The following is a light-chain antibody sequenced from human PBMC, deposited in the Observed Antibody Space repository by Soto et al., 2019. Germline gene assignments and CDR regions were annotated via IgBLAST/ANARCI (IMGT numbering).Light chain of an antibody. V-gene: IGLV2-23*01. J-gene: IGLJ1*01. CDR3: CSYAGSSTYV. CDR1: SSDVGSYNL. CDR2: EGG. Sequence: QSVLTQPASVSGSPGQSITISCTGTSSDVGSYNLVSWYQQHPGKAPKLMIYEGGKRPSGVSNRFSGSKSGNTASLTISGLQAEDEADYYCCSYAGSSTYVFGTGTK.